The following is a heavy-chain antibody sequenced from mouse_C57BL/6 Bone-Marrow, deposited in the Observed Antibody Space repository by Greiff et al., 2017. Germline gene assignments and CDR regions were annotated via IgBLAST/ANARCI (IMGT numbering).Heavy chain of an antibody. CDR2: IDPENGDT. V-gene: IGHV14-4*01. J-gene: IGHJ2*01. CDR3: SMDYYFDY. Sequence: EVMLVESGAELVRPGASVKLSCTASGFNIKDDYMHWVKQRPEQGLEWIGWIDPENGDTEYASKFQGKATITADTSYNTAYLQLSSLTSEDTAVYYCSMDYYFDYWGQGTTLTVSS. CDR1: GFNIKDDY.